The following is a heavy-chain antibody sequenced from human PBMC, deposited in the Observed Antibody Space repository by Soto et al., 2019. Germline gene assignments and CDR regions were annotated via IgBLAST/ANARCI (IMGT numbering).Heavy chain of an antibody. CDR2: VSAGGDMT. CDR3: ARGDRGGSGSPASYYYSGLDV. J-gene: IGHJ6*02. D-gene: IGHD3-10*01. CDR1: GFTFNSYA. V-gene: IGHV3-23*01. Sequence: DVQVLESGGDLVQPGGSLRLSCAASGFTFNSYAMSWVRQAPGKGLEWVSSVSAGGDMTYYSDSVKGRFTISRDNSDTALFLQMNSLRIDDTALYYCARGDRGGSGSPASYYYSGLDVWGQGTTVTVS.